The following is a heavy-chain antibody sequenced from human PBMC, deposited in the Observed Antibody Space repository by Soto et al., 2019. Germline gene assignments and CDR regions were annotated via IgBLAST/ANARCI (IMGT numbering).Heavy chain of an antibody. Sequence: GGSLRLSCAVPGGIFHGYGMHWVRQAPGKGLEWVAVIWYDGSNKYYADSVKGRFTISRDNSKNTLYLQMNSLRAEDTAVYYCARENTAMVIPFDYWGQGTLVTVSS. CDR2: IWYDGSNK. V-gene: IGHV3-33*01. CDR3: ARENTAMVIPFDY. CDR1: GGIFHGYG. J-gene: IGHJ4*02. D-gene: IGHD5-18*01.